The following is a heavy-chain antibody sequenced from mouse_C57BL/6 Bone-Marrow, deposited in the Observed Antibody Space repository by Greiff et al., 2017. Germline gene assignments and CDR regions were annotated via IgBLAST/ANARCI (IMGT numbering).Heavy chain of an antibody. CDR3: ARPLITTVVASPAY. CDR1: GYTFTSYW. Sequence: QVQLQQPGAELVRPGSSVKLSCKASGYTFTSYWMDWVKQRPGQGLEWIGNIYPSDSETHYNQKFKDKATLTVDKSSSTAYMQLSSLTSEDSAVYYCARPLITTVVASPAYWGQGTLVTVSA. V-gene: IGHV1-61*01. D-gene: IGHD1-1*01. CDR2: IYPSDSET. J-gene: IGHJ3*01.